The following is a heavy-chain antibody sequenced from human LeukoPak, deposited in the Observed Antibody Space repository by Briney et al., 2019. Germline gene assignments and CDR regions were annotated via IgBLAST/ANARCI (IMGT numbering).Heavy chain of an antibody. D-gene: IGHD4-17*01. Sequence: ASVTVSCKASGYSFTGYYIHWVRQAPGQGLEWMGWINPNSGGTNFAQKFQGWVTMTRDTSTSTAYMELSRLRSDDTAVYYCATWDGEGMDVWGKGTTVTASS. CDR3: ATWDGEGMDV. V-gene: IGHV1-2*04. CDR2: INPNSGGT. J-gene: IGHJ6*04. CDR1: GYSFTGYY.